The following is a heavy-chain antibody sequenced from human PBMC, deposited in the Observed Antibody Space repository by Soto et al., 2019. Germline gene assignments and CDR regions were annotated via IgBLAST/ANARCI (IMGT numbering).Heavy chain of an antibody. Sequence: PSETLSLTCADYGGSFSGYYWSWIRQPPGKGLEWIGEINHSGSTNYNPSLKSRVTISVDTSKNQFSLKLSSVTAADTAVYYCARGRLLLRWLNWFDPWGQGTLVTVSS. CDR1: GGSFSGYY. J-gene: IGHJ5*02. CDR3: ARGRLLLRWLNWFDP. V-gene: IGHV4-34*01. D-gene: IGHD4-17*01. CDR2: INHSGST.